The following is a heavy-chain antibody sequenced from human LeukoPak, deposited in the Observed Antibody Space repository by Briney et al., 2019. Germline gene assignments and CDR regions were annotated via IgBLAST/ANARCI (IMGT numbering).Heavy chain of an antibody. Sequence: GGSLRLSCAASGFTFGDYYMSWIRQAPGKGLELISYIVSSGRTKYYADSVKGRFTISRDSAKNSLYLQMNSLRAEDTAIYYCARERWGSINSWGQGTPVTVS. CDR1: GFTFGDYY. CDR2: IVSSGRTK. J-gene: IGHJ4*02. V-gene: IGHV3-11*01. D-gene: IGHD5-24*01. CDR3: ARERWGSINS.